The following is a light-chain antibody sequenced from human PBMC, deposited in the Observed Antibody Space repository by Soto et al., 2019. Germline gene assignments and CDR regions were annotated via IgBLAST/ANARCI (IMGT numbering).Light chain of an antibody. J-gene: IGLJ1*01. CDR2: EVS. CDR1: SSDVGGYNY. Sequence: QSVLTQPASVSGSPGQSITISCTGTSSDVGGYNYVSWYQQHPGKAPKLTIYEVSNRPSGVSNRFSGSKSGNTASLTISGLQAEDGADYYCSSYTSSSTLYVFGTGTKVTVL. V-gene: IGLV2-14*01. CDR3: SSYTSSSTLYV.